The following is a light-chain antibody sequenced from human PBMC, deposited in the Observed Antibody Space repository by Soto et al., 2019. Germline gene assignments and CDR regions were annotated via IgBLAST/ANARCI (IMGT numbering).Light chain of an antibody. CDR3: ATWDDSVYV. Sequence: QSVLTQPPSASGTPGQTVTISCYGSTSNIGTNTLNCFQHLPGMAPKLLIYTNEQRPSGVPDRFSGSRSGTSASLDISGLQSEDEADYYGATWDDSVYVFGTGTKVTVL. J-gene: IGLJ1*01. V-gene: IGLV1-44*01. CDR2: TNE. CDR1: TSNIGTNT.